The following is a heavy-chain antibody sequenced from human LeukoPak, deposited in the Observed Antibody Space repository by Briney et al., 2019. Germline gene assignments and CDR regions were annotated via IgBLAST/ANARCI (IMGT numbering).Heavy chain of an antibody. Sequence: SQTLSLTCTVSGGSISSGDYCWSWIRLPPGKGLEWLGYIYYGGRTSSHPSLKSRVTISVDTSKNQFSLKLSSVTAADTAVYYCAREAVTQEGSLDYWGQGTLVTVSS. CDR3: AREAVTQEGSLDY. D-gene: IGHD2-15*01. CDR2: IYYGGRT. J-gene: IGHJ4*02. CDR1: GGSISSGDYC. V-gene: IGHV4-30-4*01.